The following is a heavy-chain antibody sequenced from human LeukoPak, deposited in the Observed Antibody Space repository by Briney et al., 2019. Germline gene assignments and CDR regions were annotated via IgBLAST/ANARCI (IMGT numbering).Heavy chain of an antibody. CDR3: ANDLGWIQLNLG. Sequence: PGGTLRLSCAASGFTFSSYDMIWVRQAPGKGLEWVSSISRSGGSTYYADSVEGRFTISRDNSKKTLYLQLNSLRADDTAVYYCANDLGWIQLNLGRGQGTLVTVSS. V-gene: IGHV3-23*01. CDR1: GFTFSSYD. D-gene: IGHD5-18*01. J-gene: IGHJ4*02. CDR2: ISRSGGST.